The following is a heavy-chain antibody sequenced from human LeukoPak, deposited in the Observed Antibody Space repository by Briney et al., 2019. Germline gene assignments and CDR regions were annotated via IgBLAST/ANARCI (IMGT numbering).Heavy chain of an antibody. CDR3: ITPLPYSAQ. CDR1: GFTFSNYA. V-gene: IGHV3-15*01. J-gene: IGHJ4*02. D-gene: IGHD2-21*01. CDR2: IKSKTDGGTT. Sequence: PGGSLRLSCAGSGFTFSNYAMTWVRQAPGKGLEWVGRIKSKTDGGTTDYAAPVKDRFSISRDDSKSMMYLQMNSLKTEDTAVYYCITPLPYSAQGGQGTLVTVSS.